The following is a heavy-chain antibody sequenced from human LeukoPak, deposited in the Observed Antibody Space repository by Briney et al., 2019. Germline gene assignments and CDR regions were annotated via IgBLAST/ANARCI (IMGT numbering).Heavy chain of an antibody. CDR1: GGSFSGYY. V-gene: IGHV4-34*01. J-gene: IGHJ5*02. CDR2: INHSGST. CDR3: ARGPYYYDSIRRFDP. Sequence: SETLSLTCAVYGGSFSGYYWSWTRQPPGKGLEWIGEINHSGSTNYNPSLKSRVTISVDTSKNQFSLKLSSVTAADTAVYYCARGPYYYDSIRRFDPWGQGTLVTVSS. D-gene: IGHD3-22*01.